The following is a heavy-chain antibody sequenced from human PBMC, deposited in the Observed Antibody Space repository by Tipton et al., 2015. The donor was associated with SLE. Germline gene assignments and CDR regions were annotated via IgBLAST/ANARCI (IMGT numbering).Heavy chain of an antibody. J-gene: IGHJ4*02. CDR1: GGSFSGYY. CDR3: ARDADKYFDY. CDR2: ISSSSSYR. Sequence: LSLTCAVYGGSFSGYYWSWIRQPPGKGLEWVSYISSSSSYRNYADPVKGRFTISRDNAKNSLYLQLNSLRAEDTAVYYCARDADKYFDYWGQGTLVTV. V-gene: IGHV3-11*05.